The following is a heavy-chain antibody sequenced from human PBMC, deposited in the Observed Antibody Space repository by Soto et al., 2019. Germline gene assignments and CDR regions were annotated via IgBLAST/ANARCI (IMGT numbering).Heavy chain of an antibody. J-gene: IGHJ4*02. D-gene: IGHD3-10*01. CDR2: ISWNSGSI. V-gene: IGHV3-9*01. Sequence: EVQLVESGGGLVQPGRSLRLSCAASGFTFDDYAMHWVRQAPGKGLEWVSGISWNSGSIGYADSVKGRFTISRDNAKNSLYLQMNSLRAEDTALYYCAKYLGYGSGSYLLDYWGQGTLVTVSS. CDR3: AKYLGYGSGSYLLDY. CDR1: GFTFDDYA.